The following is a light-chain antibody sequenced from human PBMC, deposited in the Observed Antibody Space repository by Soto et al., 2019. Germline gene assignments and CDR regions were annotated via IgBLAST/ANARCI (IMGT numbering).Light chain of an antibody. CDR3: QSYDGDTVI. CDR1: SCTIASNY. Sequence: NFMLTQPHSMSESPGKTITISCTRSSCTIASNYVYWYQQRPDSSPSIVIYEDDQRSSGVPDLFSGSIDRSSNSASLTIAGLKSEDEADYYCQSYDGDTVIFGGGTKLTV. V-gene: IGLV6-57*01. CDR2: EDD. J-gene: IGLJ2*01.